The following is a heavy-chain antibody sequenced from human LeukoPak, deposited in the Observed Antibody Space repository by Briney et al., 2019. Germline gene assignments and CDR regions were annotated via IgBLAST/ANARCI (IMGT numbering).Heavy chain of an antibody. D-gene: IGHD3-10*01. CDR1: GGSIRSYY. Sequence: SSETLSLTCTVSGGSIRSYYWSWIRQPPGKGLEWIGYIYYSGSTNYNPSLKSRVTISVDTSKNQFSLKLSSVTAADTAVYYCARQGAGVPFDYWGRGTLVTVSS. CDR2: IYYSGST. V-gene: IGHV4-59*08. J-gene: IGHJ4*02. CDR3: ARQGAGVPFDY.